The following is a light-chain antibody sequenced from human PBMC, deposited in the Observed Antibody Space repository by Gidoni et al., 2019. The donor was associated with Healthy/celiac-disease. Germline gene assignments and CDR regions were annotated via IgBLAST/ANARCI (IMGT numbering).Light chain of an antibody. CDR3: QQYGSSPMYT. CDR1: QSVSSSY. J-gene: IGKJ2*01. Sequence: EIVLTQSPGTLSLSPGERATLSCRASQSVSSSYLAWYQQKPGQAPRRLIYGASSRATGIPDRFSGSGSGTDFTLTISRLEPEDFAVYYWQQYGSSPMYTFGQGTKLEIK. CDR2: GAS. V-gene: IGKV3-20*01.